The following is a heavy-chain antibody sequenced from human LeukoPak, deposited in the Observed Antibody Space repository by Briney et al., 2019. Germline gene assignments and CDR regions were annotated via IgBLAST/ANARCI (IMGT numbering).Heavy chain of an antibody. CDR3: ASLTDSSGYYYAFDY. CDR1: GYTFTSYG. Sequence: GASVKVSCKDSGYTFTSYGISWVRQAPGQGLEWMGWISAYNGNTNYAHKLQGRVTMTKDTSTSTAYMELRSLRADDTAVYYCASLTDSSGYYYAFDYWGQGTLVTVSS. V-gene: IGHV1-18*01. CDR2: ISAYNGNT. J-gene: IGHJ4*02. D-gene: IGHD3-22*01.